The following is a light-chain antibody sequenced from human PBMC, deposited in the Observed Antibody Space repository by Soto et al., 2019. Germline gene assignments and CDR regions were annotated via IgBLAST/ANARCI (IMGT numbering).Light chain of an antibody. J-gene: IGLJ2*01. Sequence: QAVVTQPPSASGTPGQRVAMSCSGGSSDIGSNPVNWYLHLPGAAPKLLIYRDNQRPSGVPDRFSGSKSGTSASLTISGLQSEDEADYFCSAWDDNIYGPVFGGGTKLTVL. CDR1: SSDIGSNP. CDR3: SAWDDNIYGPV. V-gene: IGLV1-44*01. CDR2: RDN.